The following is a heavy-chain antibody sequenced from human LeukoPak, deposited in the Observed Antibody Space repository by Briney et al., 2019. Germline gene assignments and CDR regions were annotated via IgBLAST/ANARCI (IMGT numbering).Heavy chain of an antibody. D-gene: IGHD2-2*01. Sequence: PGGSLRLSCAASGFSFSSAWMNWVRQAPGKGLEWVARIKTKSDGVTTDYAPLVKVRTTISRDDSKNTLYLQMNSLNTEDTAVYYCTTGYARARHDQYWGQGTLVIVSA. CDR1: GFSFSSAW. CDR3: TTGYARARHDQY. J-gene: IGHJ4*02. V-gene: IGHV3-15*07. CDR2: IKTKSDGVTT.